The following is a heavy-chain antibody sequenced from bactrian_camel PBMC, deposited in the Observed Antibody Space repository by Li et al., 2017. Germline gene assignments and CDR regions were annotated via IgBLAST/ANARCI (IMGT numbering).Heavy chain of an antibody. D-gene: IGHD1*01. CDR2: VSSDGLST. V-gene: IGHV3S40*01. CDR1: GFTFSVYD. J-gene: IGHJ4*01. Sequence: LVESGGGLVQPGGSLRLSCAASGFTFSVYDMTWIRQAPGKGLEWVSSVSSDGLSTNYADSVKGRFTISRGSAKNTIYLQMNSLKPEDTGMYYCAAYTALSRWFEGRPNYAGQGTQVTVS. CDR3: AAYTALSRWFEGRPNY.